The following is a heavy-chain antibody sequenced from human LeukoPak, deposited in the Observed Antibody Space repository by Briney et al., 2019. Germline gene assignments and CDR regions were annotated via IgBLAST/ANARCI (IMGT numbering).Heavy chain of an antibody. CDR2: ISGSGGST. D-gene: IGHD1-26*01. J-gene: IGHJ6*02. CDR3: AKPSGSSNYYYYGMDV. Sequence: PGGSLRLSCAASGFTFSSYSMNWVRQAPGKGLEWVSAISGSGGSTYYADSVKGRFTISRDNSKNTLYLQMNSLRAEDTAVYYCAKPSGSSNYYYYGMDVWGQGTTVTVSS. CDR1: GFTFSSYS. V-gene: IGHV3-23*01.